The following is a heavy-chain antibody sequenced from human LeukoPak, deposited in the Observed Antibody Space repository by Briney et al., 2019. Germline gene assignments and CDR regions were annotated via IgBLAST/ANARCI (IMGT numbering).Heavy chain of an antibody. Sequence: SETLSHTCAVYGGSFSGYYWSWIRQPPGKGLEWIGEINHSGSTNYNPSLKSRVTISVDTSKNQCSLKMRSVTAADTAVYYCARMAAMVTLDYWGRGTLVTVSS. J-gene: IGHJ4*02. CDR2: INHSGST. CDR1: GGSFSGYY. CDR3: ARMAAMVTLDY. D-gene: IGHD5-18*01. V-gene: IGHV4-34*01.